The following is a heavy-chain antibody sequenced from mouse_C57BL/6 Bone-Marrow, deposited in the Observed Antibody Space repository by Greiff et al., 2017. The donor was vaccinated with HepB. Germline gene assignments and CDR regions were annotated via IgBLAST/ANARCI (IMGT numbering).Heavy chain of an antibody. D-gene: IGHD1-1*01. J-gene: IGHJ1*03. CDR1: GFSINSDCY. Sequence: DVKLQESGPSLVRPSQTLSLTCTVTGFSINSDCYWIWIRQFPGNKLEYIGYTFYSGITYYNPSLESRTYITRDTSKNQFSLKLSSVTTEDTATYYCARDPFYYGSSPWYFDVWGTGTTVTVSS. CDR3: ARDPFYYGSSPWYFDV. CDR2: TFYSGIT. V-gene: IGHV3-3*01.